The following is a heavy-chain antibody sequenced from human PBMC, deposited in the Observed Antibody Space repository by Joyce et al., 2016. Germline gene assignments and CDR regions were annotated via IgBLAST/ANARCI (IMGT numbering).Heavy chain of an antibody. V-gene: IGHV3-48*03. J-gene: IGHJ4*02. CDR1: GIIFSSKT. Sequence: EVHLVESGGSLVQPGGSLRLSCAASGIIFSSKTMNWVRQATGNGLEWISSINRDNSRIHYADSVRGRFTISRDNARNSRDLEMNYLRVEDTAIYYCTTPSCANWGQGSLVTVSS. CDR3: TTPSCAN. D-gene: IGHD2-2*01. CDR2: INRDNSRI.